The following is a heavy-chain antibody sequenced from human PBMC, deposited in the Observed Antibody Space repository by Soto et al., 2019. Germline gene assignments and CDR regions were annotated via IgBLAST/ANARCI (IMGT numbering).Heavy chain of an antibody. CDR1: GGTFSSYT. CDR3: ARETLEGGTYGMDV. CDR2: IIPILGIA. D-gene: IGHD3-16*01. V-gene: IGHV1-69*08. Sequence: QVQLVQSGAEVKKPGSSVKVSCKASGGTFSSYTISWVRQAPGQGLEWMGRIIPILGIANYAQKFQGRVTITADKSTSTAYMELSSLRSEDTAVYYCARETLEGGTYGMDVWGQGTTVTVSS. J-gene: IGHJ6*02.